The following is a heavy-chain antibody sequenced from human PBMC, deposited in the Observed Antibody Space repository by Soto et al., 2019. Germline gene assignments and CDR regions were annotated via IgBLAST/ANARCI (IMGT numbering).Heavy chain of an antibody. CDR1: GGSISSYY. Sequence: SETLSLTCTVSGGSISSYYWSWIRQPPGKGLEWIGYIYYSGSTNYNPSLKSRVTISVDTSKNQSSLKLSSVTAADTAVYYCARSDIVVVPAAIGAFDIWGQGTMVTVSS. CDR3: ARSDIVVVPAAIGAFDI. V-gene: IGHV4-59*08. J-gene: IGHJ3*02. D-gene: IGHD2-2*02. CDR2: IYYSGST.